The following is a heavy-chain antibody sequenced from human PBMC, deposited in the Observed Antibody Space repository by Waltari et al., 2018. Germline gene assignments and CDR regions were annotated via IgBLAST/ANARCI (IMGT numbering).Heavy chain of an antibody. CDR3: AGLRFNYYYYYHMDV. J-gene: IGHJ6*03. Sequence: QVQLQQGGAGLLKPSETLSLTCPVSGGSFSNYYWSWIRQSPGKGLEWIGEINHSGSTNVNPSLKSRVTILLDTSRNQFSLKVRSVTAADAAVYYCAGLRFNYYYYYHMDVWGNGTTVTVSS. CDR2: INHSGST. CDR1: GGSFSNYY. D-gene: IGHD3-10*01. V-gene: IGHV4-34*01.